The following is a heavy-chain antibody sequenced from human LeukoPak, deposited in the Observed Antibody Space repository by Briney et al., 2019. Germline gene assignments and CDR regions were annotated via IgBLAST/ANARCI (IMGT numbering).Heavy chain of an antibody. D-gene: IGHD6-19*01. CDR3: AKDGIAVAGKTVYYFDY. Sequence: SLRLSCAASGFTFDDYAMHWVRQAPGKGLEWVSGISWNSGSIGYADSVKGRFTISRDNAKNSLYLQMNSLRAEDTALYYCAKDGIAVAGKTVYYFDYWGQGTLVTVSS. V-gene: IGHV3-9*01. J-gene: IGHJ4*02. CDR1: GFTFDDYA. CDR2: ISWNSGSI.